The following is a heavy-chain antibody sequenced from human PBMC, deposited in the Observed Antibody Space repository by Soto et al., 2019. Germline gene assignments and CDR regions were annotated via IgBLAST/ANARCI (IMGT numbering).Heavy chain of an antibody. CDR3: AKPYSGLHPPLDYFDY. Sequence: PGGSLRLSCAASGFTFSSYAMSWVRQAPGKGLEWVSAISGSGGSTYYADSVKGRFTISRDNSKNTLYLQMNSLRAEDTAVYYCAKPYSGLHPPLDYFDYWGQGTLVTVSS. CDR1: GFTFSSYA. CDR2: ISGSGGST. V-gene: IGHV3-23*01. J-gene: IGHJ4*02. D-gene: IGHD2-21*01.